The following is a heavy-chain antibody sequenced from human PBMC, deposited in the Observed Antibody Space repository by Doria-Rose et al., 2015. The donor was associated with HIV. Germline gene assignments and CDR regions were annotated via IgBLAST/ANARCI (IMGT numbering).Heavy chain of an antibody. CDR3: ARVLSGTYDY. Sequence: LQEPGPGLVKPSEPLSLTCSVPGGSISHYYWSWIRQPPGKGLAYIGDIFYTVSINYGPYLKSRVSISIDTSKKKFSLRLSSVTAADTAVYYCARVLSGTYDYWGQGTLVTVSS. CDR2: IFYTVSI. D-gene: IGHD1-26*01. V-gene: IGHV4-59*01. CDR1: GGSISHYY. J-gene: IGHJ4*02.